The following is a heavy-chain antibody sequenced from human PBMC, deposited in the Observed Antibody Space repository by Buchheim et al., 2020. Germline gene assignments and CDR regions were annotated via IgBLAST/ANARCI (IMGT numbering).Heavy chain of an antibody. CDR2: IYHSGST. V-gene: IGHV4-4*02. CDR1: GGSISSSNW. CDR3: ASYYSSSWYVNDY. D-gene: IGHD6-13*01. Sequence: QVQLQESGPGLVKPSGTLSLTCAVSGGSISSSNWWSWVRQPPGKGLEWIGEIYHSGSTNYNPSLKSPVTISAPKSKNQFSPKRNSVTAADTAVYYCASYYSSSWYVNDYWGQGTL. J-gene: IGHJ4*02.